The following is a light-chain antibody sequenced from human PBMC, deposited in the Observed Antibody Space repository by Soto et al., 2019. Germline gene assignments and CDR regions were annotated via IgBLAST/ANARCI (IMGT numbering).Light chain of an antibody. CDR1: RDIADS. Sequence: DTQMTQSPSSLSASVGDTVTITCQASRDIADSLNWYQQRAGQAPQLLIYDASNLQSGVPARFSGGGSGTSFILTINSLQHDDFATYYCQQYDDPFTFGGGTKVEIK. CDR2: DAS. J-gene: IGKJ4*01. CDR3: QQYDDPFT. V-gene: IGKV1-33*01.